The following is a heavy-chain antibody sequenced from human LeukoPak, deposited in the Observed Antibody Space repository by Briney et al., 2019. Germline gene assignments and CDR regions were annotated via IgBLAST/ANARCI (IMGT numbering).Heavy chain of an antibody. CDR1: GFTFSSYA. V-gene: IGHV3-23*01. Sequence: GGSLRLSCAASGFTFSSYAMSWVRQAPGKGLEWVSAISGSGGTIYYADSVKGRFTISRDNTKNSLYLQMNSLRAEDTAVYYCARELYGGYDYWGQGTLVTVSS. J-gene: IGHJ4*02. D-gene: IGHD5-12*01. CDR3: ARELYGGYDY. CDR2: ISGSGGTI.